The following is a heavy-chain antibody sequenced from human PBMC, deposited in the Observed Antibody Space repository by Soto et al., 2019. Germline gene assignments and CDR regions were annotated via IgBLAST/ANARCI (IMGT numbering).Heavy chain of an antibody. CDR1: GGSTRSSNW. Sequence: PSETLSLTCAVSGGSTRSSNWWTWVRQPPGKGLEWIGEIYHSGSTNYNPSLKRRVSISVDKSKKQFSLKVNSVTAADTAVYYCARDRDTSGWYYFLYWGQGTLVTVSS. D-gene: IGHD6-19*01. CDR2: IYHSGST. V-gene: IGHV4-4*02. J-gene: IGHJ4*02. CDR3: ARDRDTSGWYYFLY.